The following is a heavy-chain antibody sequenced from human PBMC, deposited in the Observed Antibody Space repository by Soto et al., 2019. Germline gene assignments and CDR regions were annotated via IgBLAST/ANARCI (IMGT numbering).Heavy chain of an antibody. J-gene: IGHJ6*02. D-gene: IGHD3-10*01. Sequence: QVPLVQSGAEVKKPGASVKVSCKASGYTFTGYYMHWVRQAPGQGLEWMGWINPNSGGTNYAQKFQGWVTMTRDTSISTAYMELSRLRSDDTAVYYCARNYYYGSGSYYYGMDVWGQGTTVTVSS. CDR3: ARNYYYGSGSYYYGMDV. V-gene: IGHV1-2*04. CDR1: GYTFTGYY. CDR2: INPNSGGT.